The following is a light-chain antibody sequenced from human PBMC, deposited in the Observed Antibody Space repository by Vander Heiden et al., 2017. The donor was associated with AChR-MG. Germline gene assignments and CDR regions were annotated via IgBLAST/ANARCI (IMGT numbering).Light chain of an antibody. J-gene: IGLJ2*01. CDR1: SSDVGGYNY. CDR2: DVS. Sequence: QSALPQPASVSGSPGQSLTISCTVTSSDVGGYNYVSWYQQHPGKAPKLMIYDVSNRPSGVSNRFSGSKSGNTASLTISGLQAEDEADYYCSSYTTSSLVFGGGTKLTVL. CDR3: SSYTTSSLV. V-gene: IGLV2-14*01.